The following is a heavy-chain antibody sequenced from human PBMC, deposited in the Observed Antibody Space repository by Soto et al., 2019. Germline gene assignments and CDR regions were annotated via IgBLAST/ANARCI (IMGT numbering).Heavy chain of an antibody. V-gene: IGHV3-23*04. CDR2: ISGSGTGT. CDR3: AKERTGSNHYYGMDV. CDR1: GFTFSSYA. J-gene: IGHJ6*02. Sequence: EGQLVESGGGLVQPGGSLRLSCEGSGFTFSSYALSWVRLRPGRGLEWVAWISGSGTGTNSADSVKGRFTITRDNSKTTVDLQMGSLTVEDTAVYYCAKERTGSNHYYGMDVWGQGTAGTVSS. D-gene: IGHD1-26*01.